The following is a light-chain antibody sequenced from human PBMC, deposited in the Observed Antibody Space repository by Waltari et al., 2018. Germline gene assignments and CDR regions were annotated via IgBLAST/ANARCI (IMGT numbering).Light chain of an antibody. Sequence: QSVLTQPPSASGTPGQRVILSCSGSSSNIGRNYVYWYQQPLGTAPNLLIYRNNQRPSGVPDRFSGSKSGTSSSLAISGLRSEDEADYYCATWDDRLSDYVFGTGTKVTAL. CDR3: ATWDDRLSDYV. CDR1: SSNIGRNY. J-gene: IGLJ1*01. V-gene: IGLV1-47*01. CDR2: RNN.